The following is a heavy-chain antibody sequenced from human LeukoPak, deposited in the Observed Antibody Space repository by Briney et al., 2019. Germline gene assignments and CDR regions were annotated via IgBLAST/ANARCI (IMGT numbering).Heavy chain of an antibody. CDR1: GFTFSSYS. CDR3: ARGSTYYDSSGQVPFDY. CDR2: ISGSSSTI. J-gene: IGHJ4*02. Sequence: GGSLRLSCAASGFTFSSYSMNWVRQAPGKGLEWGSYISGSSSTIYYADSVKGRFTISRDNGKNTLYLQMNSLRAEGTAVYYCARGSTYYDSSGQVPFDYWGQGTLVTVSS. D-gene: IGHD3-22*01. V-gene: IGHV3-48*01.